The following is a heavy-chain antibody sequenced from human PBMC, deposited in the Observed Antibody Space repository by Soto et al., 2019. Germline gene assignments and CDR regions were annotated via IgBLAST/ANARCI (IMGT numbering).Heavy chain of an antibody. Sequence: SETLSLTCAVHGGSFSGYYWDWIRQPPGKGLEWIGEVNHGGTSNYNPSLKSRVTISVDTSKNQVSLKLSSVTAADTAMYFCARQVSSAWPPYYYDMDVWGQGTTVTVS. CDR3: ARQVSSAWPPYYYDMDV. CDR1: GGSFSGYY. CDR2: VNHGGTS. J-gene: IGHJ6*02. V-gene: IGHV4-34*01. D-gene: IGHD6-25*01.